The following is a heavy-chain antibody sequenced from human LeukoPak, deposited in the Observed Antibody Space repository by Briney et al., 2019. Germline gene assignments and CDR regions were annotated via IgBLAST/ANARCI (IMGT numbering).Heavy chain of an antibody. V-gene: IGHV3-23*01. CDR2: ISSSGDTT. D-gene: IGHD3-10*01. J-gene: IGHJ3*01. CDR1: GFNFATHA. CDR3: AQDSYVSGSPLHTFDV. Sequence: GGSLSLSCAASGFNFATHAMTWVRQAPGKGLEWGFAISSSGDTTHYADSVNGHFTISRDNSRHTLFLQMNSLRAQDTAIYYCAQDSYVSGSPLHTFDVWGQGKMVAVSS.